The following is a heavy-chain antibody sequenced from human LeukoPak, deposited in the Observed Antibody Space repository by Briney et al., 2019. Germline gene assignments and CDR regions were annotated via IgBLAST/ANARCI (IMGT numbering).Heavy chain of an antibody. V-gene: IGHV4-4*07. CDR1: GGSISSYY. CDR3: AREIERYDFWSGYHRYYYYYYMDV. Sequence: SETLSLPCTVSGGSISSYYWSWIRQPAGKGLEWIGRIYTSGSTNYNPSLKSRVTMSVDTSKNQFSLKLSSVTAADTAVYYCAREIERYDFWSGYHRYYYYYYMDVWGKGTTVTVSS. CDR2: IYTSGST. D-gene: IGHD3-3*01. J-gene: IGHJ6*03.